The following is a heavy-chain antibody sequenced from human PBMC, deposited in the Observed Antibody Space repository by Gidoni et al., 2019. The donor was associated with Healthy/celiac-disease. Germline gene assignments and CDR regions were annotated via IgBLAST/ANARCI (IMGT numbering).Heavy chain of an antibody. CDR2: TYYRSKWFN. Sequence: QVQLQQSGPGLVKPSQTLSLTCAISGDSVSRNSASWNWIRQSPSRGLEWLGRTYYRSKWFNDYAVSVKSRITINPDTSKNQFSLQLNSVTPEDTAVYYCARVHLDDITDDNWFDPWGQGTLVTVSS. D-gene: IGHD3-9*01. V-gene: IGHV6-1*01. CDR1: GDSVSRNSAS. CDR3: ARVHLDDITDDNWFDP. J-gene: IGHJ5*02.